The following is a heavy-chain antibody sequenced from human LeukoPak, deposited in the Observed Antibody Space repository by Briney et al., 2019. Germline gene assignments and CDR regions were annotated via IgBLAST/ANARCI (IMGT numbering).Heavy chain of an antibody. CDR1: GFTFSSYG. V-gene: IGHV3-30*03. J-gene: IGHJ4*02. CDR3: GTLFDY. CDR2: ISYDGSNK. Sequence: GGSLRLSCAASGFTFSSYGMHWVRQAPGKGLEWVAVISYDGSNKYYADSVKGRFTISRDNSKNTLYLQMNSLRAEDTAVYYCGTLFDYWGQGTLVTVSS.